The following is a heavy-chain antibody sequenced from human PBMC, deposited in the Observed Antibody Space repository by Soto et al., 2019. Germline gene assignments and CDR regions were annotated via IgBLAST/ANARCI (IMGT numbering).Heavy chain of an antibody. V-gene: IGHV1-69*01. CDR2: IIPIIGTP. Sequence: QVQLVQSGAEVKKPGSSVKVSCKASGGTFRNHVFNWVLQAPGQGLEWMGGIIPIIGTPNYAQKFQGRVTITADASTNTVYLEVSSMRSQETAVYYCARDLEFRDGNISHLDYWGQGTLVTVSS. CDR3: ARDLEFRDGNISHLDY. D-gene: IGHD3-10*01. J-gene: IGHJ4*02. CDR1: GGTFRNHV.